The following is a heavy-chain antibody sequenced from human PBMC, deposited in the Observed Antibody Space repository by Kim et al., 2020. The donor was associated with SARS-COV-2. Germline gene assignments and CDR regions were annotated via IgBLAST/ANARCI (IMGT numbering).Heavy chain of an antibody. V-gene: IGHV4-39*01. Sequence: SETLSLTCTVSGGSISSSSYYWGWIRQPPGKGLEWIGSIYYSGSTYYNPSLKSRVTISVDTSKNQFSLKLSSVTAADTAVYYCAKAATHRLWYFDLWGRGTLVTVSS. J-gene: IGHJ2*01. CDR1: GGSISSSSYY. D-gene: IGHD2-15*01. CDR3: AKAATHRLWYFDL. CDR2: IYYSGST.